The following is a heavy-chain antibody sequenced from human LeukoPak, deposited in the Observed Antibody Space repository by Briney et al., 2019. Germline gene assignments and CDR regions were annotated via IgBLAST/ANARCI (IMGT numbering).Heavy chain of an antibody. CDR2: ITGSSTYI. J-gene: IGHJ5*02. CDR3: ARDLTVTSTCWFDR. D-gene: IGHD4-11*01. CDR1: GFTFSSYE. V-gene: IGHV3-21*01. Sequence: PGGSLRLSCAASGFTFSSYEMNWVRQAPGKGLEWVSSITGSSTYIYYADSVKGRFTISRDSAKNSLYLQMNSLRAEDTAVYYCARDLTVTSTCWFDRWGQGTLVTVSS.